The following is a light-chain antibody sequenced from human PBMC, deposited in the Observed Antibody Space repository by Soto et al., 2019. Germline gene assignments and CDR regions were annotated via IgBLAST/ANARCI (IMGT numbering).Light chain of an antibody. Sequence: EIVLTQSPGTLSLSPGERATLSCRASQSVSSRDLAWYQQKPGQAPRLLIYATSSRAAGIPDRFSGSESGTDFTLTISRLEPEDFATYSCQQYVSLPYTFGQGTKLEIK. CDR2: ATS. CDR1: QSVSSRD. CDR3: QQYVSLPYT. J-gene: IGKJ2*01. V-gene: IGKV3-20*01.